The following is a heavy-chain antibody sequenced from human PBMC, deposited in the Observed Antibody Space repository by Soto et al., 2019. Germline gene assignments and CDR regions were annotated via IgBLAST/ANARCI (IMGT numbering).Heavy chain of an antibody. V-gene: IGHV1-18*01. D-gene: IGHD1-1*01. CDR3: DRGRYGDY. CDR1: GYTFTSYG. CDR2: ISAHTGNT. Sequence: QVHLVQSGAEVQKPGASVKVSCKASGYTFTSYGITWVRQAPGQGLEWMGWISAHTGNTDYAQKLQGRVIVTRDTCTSTAYMELRRLRSDDTAVYYCDRGRYGDYWGQGALVTVSS. J-gene: IGHJ4*02.